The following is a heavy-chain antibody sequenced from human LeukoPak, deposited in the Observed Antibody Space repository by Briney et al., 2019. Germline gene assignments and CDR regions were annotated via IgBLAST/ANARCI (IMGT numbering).Heavy chain of an antibody. D-gene: IGHD6-19*01. CDR2: TYYSGST. V-gene: IGHV4-39*07. CDR3: ARGPNRYTSGWYYFDY. Sequence: SETLSLTCTVSGGSISTTSYFWGWIRQPPGKGLEWIGSTYYSGSTYYNPSLKSRVTISVDTSKNQFSLKLSSVTAADTAVYYCARGPNRYTSGWYYFDYWGQGTLVTVSS. J-gene: IGHJ4*02. CDR1: GGSISTTSYF.